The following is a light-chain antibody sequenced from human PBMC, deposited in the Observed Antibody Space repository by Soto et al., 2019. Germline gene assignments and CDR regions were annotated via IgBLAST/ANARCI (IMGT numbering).Light chain of an antibody. V-gene: IGLV4-60*02. CDR3: ETWDSNTWV. J-gene: IGLJ3*02. CDR2: LEGSGSY. CDR1: SGHSSYI. Sequence: QPVLTQSSSASASLGASVKLTCTLSSGHSSYIIAWHQQQPGKAPRYLMKLEGSGSYNKGSGVPDRFSGSSSGADRYLTISNLQFEDEADYYCETWDSNTWVFGGGTKRTVL.